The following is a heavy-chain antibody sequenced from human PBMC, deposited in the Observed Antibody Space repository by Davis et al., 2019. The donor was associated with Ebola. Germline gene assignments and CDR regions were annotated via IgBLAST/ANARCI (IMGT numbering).Heavy chain of an antibody. D-gene: IGHD2-2*02. CDR1: GFTFSSYS. Sequence: GGSLRLSCAASGFTFSSYSMNWVRQAPGKGLEWVSYISSSSSTIYYADSVKGRFTISRDNAKNSLYLQMNSLRDEDTVVYYCAREGEDIVVVPAAIGTYYYYGMDVWGQGTTVTVSS. V-gene: IGHV3-48*02. CDR2: ISSSSSTI. J-gene: IGHJ6*02. CDR3: AREGEDIVVVPAAIGTYYYYGMDV.